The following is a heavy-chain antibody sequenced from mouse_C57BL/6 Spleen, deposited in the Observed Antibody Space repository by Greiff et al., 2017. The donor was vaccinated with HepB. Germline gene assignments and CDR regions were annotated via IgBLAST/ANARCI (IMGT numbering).Heavy chain of an antibody. V-gene: IGHV2-2*01. D-gene: IGHD6-2*01. J-gene: IGHJ3*01. CDR3: ARKSLTFAY. Sequence: VQLQQSGPGLVQPSQSLSITCTVSGFSLTSYGVHWVRQSPGKGLEWLGVIWSGGSTDYNAAFISRLSISKDNSKSQVFFKMNSLQADDTAIYYCARKSLTFAYWGQGTLVTVSA. CDR2: IWSGGST. CDR1: GFSLTSYG.